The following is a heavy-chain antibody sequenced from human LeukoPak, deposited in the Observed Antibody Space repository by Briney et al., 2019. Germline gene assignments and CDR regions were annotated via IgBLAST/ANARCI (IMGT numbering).Heavy chain of an antibody. CDR1: GFTFSSYA. V-gene: IGHV3-30-3*01. CDR3: ARDYYDSSGYYYYYYGMDV. J-gene: IGHJ6*02. CDR2: ISYDGSNK. Sequence: GGSLRLSCAASGFTFSSYAMHWVRQAPGKGLEWVAVISYDGSNKYYADSVKGRFTISRDNSKNTLYLQMNSLRAEDTAVYYCARDYYDSSGYYYYYYGMDVWAKGPRSPSP. D-gene: IGHD3-22*01.